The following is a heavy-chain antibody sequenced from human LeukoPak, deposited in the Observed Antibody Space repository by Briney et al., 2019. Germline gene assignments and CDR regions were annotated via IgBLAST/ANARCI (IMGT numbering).Heavy chain of an antibody. CDR2: INPNSGGT. CDR3: ARDYELGTAGTAYGYFDN. D-gene: IGHD1-1*01. V-gene: IGHV1-2*02. J-gene: IGHJ4*02. CDR1: GYTFTDYF. Sequence: AASVKVSCKASGYTFTDYFMQWVRHAPGQGLEWMGWINPNSGGTSYAQKFQGRVTMTRDTSISTAYMELSRLRSDDTAVYYCARDYELGTAGTAYGYFDNWGQGTLVTVSS.